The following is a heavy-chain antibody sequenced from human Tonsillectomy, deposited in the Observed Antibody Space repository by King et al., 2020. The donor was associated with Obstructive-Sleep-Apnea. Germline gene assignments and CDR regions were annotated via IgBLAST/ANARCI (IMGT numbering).Heavy chain of an antibody. D-gene: IGHD3-3*01. Sequence: QLVQSGAEVKKPGESLRISCKGSGDSFTSYWISWVRQMPGKGLEWMGGIVPIYSYTNYSPSFQGHVTISADKSISTAYLQWSRLKASDTAMYYCARCGYYYYWGQGTLVTVSS. V-gene: IGHV5-10-1*01. CDR2: IVPIYSYT. J-gene: IGHJ4*02. CDR1: GDSFTSYW. CDR3: ARCGYYYY.